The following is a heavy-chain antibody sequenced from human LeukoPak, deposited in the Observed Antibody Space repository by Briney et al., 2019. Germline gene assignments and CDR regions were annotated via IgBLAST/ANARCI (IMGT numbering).Heavy chain of an antibody. J-gene: IGHJ4*02. D-gene: IGHD4-17*01. Sequence: PGRSLRLSCAASGFTFSSYAMSWVRQAPGKGLEWVSAISGSGGSTYYADSVKGRFTISRDNSKNTLYLQMNSLRAEDTAVYYCAKVDYGDYGCLDYWGQGTLVTVSS. CDR2: ISGSGGST. CDR1: GFTFSSYA. CDR3: AKVDYGDYGCLDY. V-gene: IGHV3-23*01.